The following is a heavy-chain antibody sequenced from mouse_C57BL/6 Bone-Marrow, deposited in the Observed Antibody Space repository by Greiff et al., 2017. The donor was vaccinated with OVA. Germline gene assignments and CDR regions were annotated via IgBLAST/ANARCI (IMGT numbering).Heavy chain of an antibody. CDR1: GFTFTDYY. CDR3: VKAYYYGSSYDAWFAY. J-gene: IGHJ3*01. D-gene: IGHD1-1*01. V-gene: IGHV7-4*01. Sequence: EVQVVESGGGLVQPGASLRLSCAASGFTFTDYYMSWVRQPPGKAPEWLALIRNKANGYTTEYTASVKGRFTISRDNSQNILYLQMNTLRAEDSATYYCVKAYYYGSSYDAWFAYWGQGTLVTVSA. CDR2: IRNKANGYTT.